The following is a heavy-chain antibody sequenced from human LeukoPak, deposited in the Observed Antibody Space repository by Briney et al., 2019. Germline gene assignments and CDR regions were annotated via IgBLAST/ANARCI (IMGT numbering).Heavy chain of an antibody. CDR1: GGSISSSSYY. J-gene: IGHJ4*02. Sequence: SETLSLTCTVSGGSISSSSYYWCWIRQRPGTGLEWIGGIYYSGSTYYNPSLKSRVTISVDTSKNQFSLKLSSVTAADTAVYYCARRRKSRNYYFDYWGQGTLVTVSS. CDR2: IYYSGST. CDR3: ARRRKSRNYYFDY. D-gene: IGHD1-14*01. V-gene: IGHV4-39*01.